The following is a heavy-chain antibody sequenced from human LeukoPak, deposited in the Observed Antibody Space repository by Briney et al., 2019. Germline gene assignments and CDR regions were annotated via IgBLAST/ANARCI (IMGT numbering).Heavy chain of an antibody. CDR3: ARRAGDLLFDY. Sequence: PSETLPLTCAVSGYSISSGYYWGWTRQPPGKGLEWIGSIYHSGSTYYNPSLKSRVTISVDTSKNQFSLKLSSVTAADTAVYYCARRAGDLLFDYCGQGTLVTVSS. D-gene: IGHD6-19*01. CDR1: GYSISSGYY. J-gene: IGHJ4*02. CDR2: IYHSGST. V-gene: IGHV4-38-2*01.